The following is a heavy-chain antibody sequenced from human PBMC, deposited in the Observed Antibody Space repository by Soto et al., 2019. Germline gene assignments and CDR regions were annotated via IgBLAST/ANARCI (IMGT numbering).Heavy chain of an antibody. Sequence: QVQLQESGPGLVKPSGTLSLTYAVSGGSISSNNWWSWVRKPPGKGLEWIGEIFHSGSTHYSPSLKSRVTISVDKSKNQFSLKLTSVTAADTAVYYCARVYSGSYSDYWGQGTLVTVSS. CDR1: GGSISSNNW. CDR2: IFHSGST. D-gene: IGHD1-26*01. J-gene: IGHJ4*02. CDR3: ARVYSGSYSDY. V-gene: IGHV4-4*02.